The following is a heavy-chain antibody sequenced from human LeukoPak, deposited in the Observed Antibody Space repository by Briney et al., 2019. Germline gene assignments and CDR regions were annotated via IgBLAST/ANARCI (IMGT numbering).Heavy chain of an antibody. J-gene: IGHJ6*03. CDR2: MSGKGDEA. CDR1: GFNFWNFV. V-gene: IGHV3-23*01. Sequence: GGSLRLSCATSGFNFWNFVVNWVRQAPGKGLEWVSAMSGKGDEAYYRDSVKGRFTISKDSGDDTVYLEMNNLTVADTAVYYCAKTQNWNYISYYYYYMDVWGKGTAVTVSS. D-gene: IGHD1-7*01. CDR3: AKTQNWNYISYYYYYMDV.